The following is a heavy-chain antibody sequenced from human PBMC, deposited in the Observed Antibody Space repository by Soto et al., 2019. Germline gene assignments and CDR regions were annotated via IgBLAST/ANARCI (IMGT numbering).Heavy chain of an antibody. CDR1: GYNFNSYG. D-gene: IGHD5-12*01. J-gene: IGHJ4*02. CDR2: ISGYNGNF. V-gene: IGHV1-18*04. Sequence: QVVLVQSGPEVKKPGASVKLSCKASGYNFNSYGVAWVRQAPGQGLEWMGWISGYNGNFMYAEKGEERGPMTTDTSTSPAYMELRSPRSYDTAVYFCAREVDIVPPPGGDYWGQGTLVTVSS. CDR3: AREVDIVPPPGGDY.